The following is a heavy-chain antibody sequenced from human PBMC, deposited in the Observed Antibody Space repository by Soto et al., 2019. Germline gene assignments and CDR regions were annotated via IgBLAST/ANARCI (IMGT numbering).Heavy chain of an antibody. CDR2: IRSKAYGGTT. CDR1: GFTFGDYA. D-gene: IGHD4-17*01. CDR3: GSDGTPTVTAKY. V-gene: IGHV3-49*03. Sequence: GGSLRLSCTASGFTFGDYAMSWFRQAPGKGLEWVGFIRSKAYGGTTEYAASVQGRFTISRDDSKSVAYLQMNSLKTEDTAVYYCGSDGTPTVTAKYWGQGTLVTVSS. J-gene: IGHJ4*02.